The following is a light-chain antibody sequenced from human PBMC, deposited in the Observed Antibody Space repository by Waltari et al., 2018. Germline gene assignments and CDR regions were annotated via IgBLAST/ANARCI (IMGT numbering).Light chain of an antibody. Sequence: QSALTQPPSVSGSPGQSVTISCTGTSSAVGRFNRVSWYQQPPGTAPKLMIYEVSHRPSGVPDRFSGSKSGNTASLTISGLQAEDEADYYCSSYTSGSTFPYVFGTGTKVIVL. CDR1: SSAVGRFNR. J-gene: IGLJ1*01. CDR3: SSYTSGSTFPYV. CDR2: EVS. V-gene: IGLV2-18*02.